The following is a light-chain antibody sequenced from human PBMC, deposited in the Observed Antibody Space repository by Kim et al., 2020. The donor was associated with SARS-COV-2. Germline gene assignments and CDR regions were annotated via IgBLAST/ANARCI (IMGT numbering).Light chain of an antibody. J-gene: IGLJ2*01. CDR2: YDS. CDR1: NIGSKS. V-gene: IGLV3-21*04. Sequence: AQGKTARITCRGNNIGSKSVHWYQQKPGQAPVLVIYYDSDRPSGIPERFSGSNSGNTATLTISRVEAGDEADYYCQVWDSSSDHPVFGGGTQLTVL. CDR3: QVWDSSSDHPV.